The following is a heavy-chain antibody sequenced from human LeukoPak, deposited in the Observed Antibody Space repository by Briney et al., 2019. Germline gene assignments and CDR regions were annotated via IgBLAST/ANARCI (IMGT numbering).Heavy chain of an antibody. CDR3: AELGITMIGGV. D-gene: IGHD3-10*02. J-gene: IGHJ6*04. V-gene: IGHV3-21*01. Sequence: PGGSLRLSCAASGFTFISYNMNWVRQAPGKGLEWLSSITSDSTYTYYTDSLKGRFTISRDNAKNLLSLQMSNLRADDTAVYYCAELGITMIGGVWGKGTTVTISS. CDR2: ITSDSTYT. CDR1: GFTFISYN.